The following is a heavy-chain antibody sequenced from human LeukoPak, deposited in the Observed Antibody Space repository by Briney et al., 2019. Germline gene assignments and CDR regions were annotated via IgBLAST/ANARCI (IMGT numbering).Heavy chain of an antibody. D-gene: IGHD3-22*01. CDR3: ARGGRKYYYDSSGYYFDY. CDR1: GGSISSYY. V-gene: IGHV4-59*01. CDR2: IYYSGST. J-gene: IGHJ4*02. Sequence: SETLSLTCTVSGGSISSYYWSWIRRPPGKGLEWIGYIYYSGSTNYNPSLKSRVTISVDTSKNQFSLKLSSVTAADTAVYYCARGGRKYYYDSSGYYFDYWGQGTLVTVSS.